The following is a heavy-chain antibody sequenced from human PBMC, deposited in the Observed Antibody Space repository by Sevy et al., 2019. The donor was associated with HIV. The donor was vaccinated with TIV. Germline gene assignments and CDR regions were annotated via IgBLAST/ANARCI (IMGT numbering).Heavy chain of an antibody. CDR1: RFTFSSYG. J-gene: IGHJ4*02. Sequence: GGSLRLSCAASRFTFSSYGMHWVRQAPGKGLEWVAVIWYDGTNKEYADSVKGRFTISKDNSQNRLYLQMSSLRADDTAVYYCARERLAVAGIGYYFDYWGQGTLVTVSS. V-gene: IGHV3-33*01. D-gene: IGHD6-19*01. CDR2: IWYDGTNK. CDR3: ARERLAVAGIGYYFDY.